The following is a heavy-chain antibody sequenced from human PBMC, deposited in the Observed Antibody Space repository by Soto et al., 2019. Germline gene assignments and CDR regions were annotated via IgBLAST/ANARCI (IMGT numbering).Heavy chain of an antibody. CDR2: INPTNGAT. CDR3: ASHDPGARFDP. J-gene: IGHJ5*02. D-gene: IGHD1-1*01. Sequence: QVQLVQSGAEVKKPGASVKVSCKAPRYIFTAYFMHWVRQAPGQGLEWMGWINPTNGATQYGLSFQGRVTMTRDTSITTAYMELSSLRSYDTAVYYCASHDPGARFDPWGQGTLVIVSS. V-gene: IGHV1-2*02. CDR1: RYIFTAYF.